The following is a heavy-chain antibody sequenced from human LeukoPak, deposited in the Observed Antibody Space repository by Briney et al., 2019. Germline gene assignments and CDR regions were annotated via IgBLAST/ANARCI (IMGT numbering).Heavy chain of an antibody. J-gene: IGHJ4*02. D-gene: IGHD6-19*01. V-gene: IGHV3-30*04. CDR1: GGTFSSYA. Sequence: SCKASGGTFSSYAISWVRQAPGKGLEWVAAISYDGSNKKYADSVKGRFTISRDNSKNTLYLQMNSLRAEDTALYYCAKDSVAVAGLVNYFDYWGQGTLVTVSS. CDR2: ISYDGSNK. CDR3: AKDSVAVAGLVNYFDY.